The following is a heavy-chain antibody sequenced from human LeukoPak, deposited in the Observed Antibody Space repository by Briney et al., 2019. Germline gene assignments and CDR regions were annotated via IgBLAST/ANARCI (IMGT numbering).Heavy chain of an antibody. V-gene: IGHV1-46*01. J-gene: IGHJ5*02. Sequence: ASVKVSCKASGYIFTSYYMHWVRQAPGQGLEWMGIINPGGGSTSYAQMFQDRVTMTRDTSTSTVYMELSSLRSDDTAVYYCAKDLRWDHPGFDPWGQGTLVIVSS. CDR1: GYIFTSYY. CDR3: AKDLRWDHPGFDP. CDR2: INPGGGST. D-gene: IGHD4-23*01.